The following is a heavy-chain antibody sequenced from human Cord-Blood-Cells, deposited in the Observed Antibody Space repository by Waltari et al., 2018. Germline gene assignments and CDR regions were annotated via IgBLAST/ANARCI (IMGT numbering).Heavy chain of an antibody. D-gene: IGHD3-3*01. CDR3: ARDTGDFWSGYYDY. V-gene: IGHV3-53*01. CDR2: IYSGGST. J-gene: IGHJ4*02. Sequence: EVQLVESGGGLIQPGGSLRLSCEASGFTASSNYTSWVRQAPGKGLEWVSVIYSGGSTYYADSVKCRFTISRDNSKNTLYLQMNSLRAEDTAVYYCARDTGDFWSGYYDYWGQGTLVTVSS. CDR1: GFTASSNY.